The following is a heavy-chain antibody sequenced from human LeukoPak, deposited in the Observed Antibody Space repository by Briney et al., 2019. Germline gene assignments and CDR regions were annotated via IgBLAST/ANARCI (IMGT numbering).Heavy chain of an antibody. D-gene: IGHD6-13*01. Sequence: SVKVSCKASGGTFSSYAISWVRQAPGQGPEWMGGIIPIFGTANYAQKFQGRVAITADKSTSTAYMELSSLRSEDTAVYYCARGGQQLDGGWFDPWGQGTLVTVSS. CDR1: GGTFSSYA. CDR2: IIPIFGTA. J-gene: IGHJ5*02. V-gene: IGHV1-69*06. CDR3: ARGGQQLDGGWFDP.